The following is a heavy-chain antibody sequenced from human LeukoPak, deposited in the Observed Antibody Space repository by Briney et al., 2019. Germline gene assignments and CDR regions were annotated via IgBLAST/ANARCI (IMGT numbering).Heavy chain of an antibody. CDR1: GGSISTYY. V-gene: IGHV4-4*07. J-gene: IGHJ4*02. CDR2: VYTSGST. D-gene: IGHD4-17*01. Sequence: SETLSLTRSVSGGSISTYYWSWIRQPAGKGLEWIGRVYTSGSTNYNPSLKSRVTMSVDTSKNQFSLKLSSVTAADTAVYYCAREGNYGDKDWGQGTLVTVSS. CDR3: AREGNYGDKD.